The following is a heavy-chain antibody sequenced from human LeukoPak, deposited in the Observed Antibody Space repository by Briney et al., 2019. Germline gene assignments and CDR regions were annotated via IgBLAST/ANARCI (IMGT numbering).Heavy chain of an antibody. J-gene: IGHJ4*02. CDR3: ARGYTSGWYYFYY. CDR2: INSDGSST. V-gene: IGHV3-74*01. Sequence: GGSLRLSCAASGFTFSSYWMHWVRQAPGKGRVWVSRINSDGSSTSYAHSVKGRFTISRDNAKNTLYLQMNSLRAEDTAVYYCARGYTSGWYYFYYWGQGTLVTVSS. CDR1: GFTFSSYW. D-gene: IGHD6-19*01.